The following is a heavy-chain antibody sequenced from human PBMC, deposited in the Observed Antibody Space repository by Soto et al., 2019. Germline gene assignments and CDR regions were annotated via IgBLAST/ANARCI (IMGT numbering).Heavy chain of an antibody. J-gene: IGHJ6*02. V-gene: IGHV1-3*01. CDR2: INAGNGNT. CDR1: VYTFTSYA. CDR3: ARDHNDYSNYYYYYGMDV. D-gene: IGHD4-4*01. Sequence: ASVKVSCKASVYTFTSYAMHWVRQAPGQRLEWMGWINAGNGNTKYSQKFRGRVTITRDTSASTAYMELSSLRSEDTAVYYCARDHNDYSNYYYYYGMDVWGQGTTVTVYS.